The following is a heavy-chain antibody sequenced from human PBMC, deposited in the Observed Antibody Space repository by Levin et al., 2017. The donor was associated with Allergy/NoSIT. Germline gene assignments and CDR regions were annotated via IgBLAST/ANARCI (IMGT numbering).Heavy chain of an antibody. V-gene: IGHV3-23*01. CDR2: ISDGNT. Sequence: SGESLKISCAASGFTFSKYAMTWVRQAPEKGLEWVSSISDGNTYYAESVKGRFTISRDNSKNTLYLQMDSLRADDTAVYSCAKDAVTGNSRWDAFDIWGQGTVVTVSS. CDR3: AKDAVTGNSRWDAFDI. CDR1: GFTFSKYA. J-gene: IGHJ3*02. D-gene: IGHD4-23*01.